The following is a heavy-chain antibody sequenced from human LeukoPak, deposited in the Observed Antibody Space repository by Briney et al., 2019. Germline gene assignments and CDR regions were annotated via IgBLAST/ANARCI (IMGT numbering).Heavy chain of an antibody. V-gene: IGHV4-39*01. CDR1: GGTISSSTYY. D-gene: IGHD6-19*01. CDR2: IYYRGST. J-gene: IGHJ6*02. CDR3: ARWPVAAPNGVYV. Sequence: PSETLSLTCTVSGGTISSSTYYWGWSRQPPGQGLEWIGSIYYRGSTHYNPSLKSRVTISVDTSKNQFSLKLSSVTAADTAVYYCARWPVAAPNGVYVWGQGTTVTVSS.